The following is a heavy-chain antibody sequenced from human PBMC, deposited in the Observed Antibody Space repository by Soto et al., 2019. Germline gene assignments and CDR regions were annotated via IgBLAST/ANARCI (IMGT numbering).Heavy chain of an antibody. J-gene: IGHJ4*02. CDR2: IIPILGTP. Sequence: SVKVSCKAAGDTFSTYAISWVRQAPGQGLEWLGGIIPILGTPSYAQRFQGRVTITADKSTSTAYMELSSLRSEDTAVYYCARERSRYDRSGYYRPDYWGQGTLVTVSS. V-gene: IGHV1-69*10. CDR1: GDTFSTYA. D-gene: IGHD3-22*01. CDR3: ARERSRYDRSGYYRPDY.